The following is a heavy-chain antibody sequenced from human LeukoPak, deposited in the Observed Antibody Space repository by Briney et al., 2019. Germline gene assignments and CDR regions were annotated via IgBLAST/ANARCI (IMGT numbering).Heavy chain of an antibody. CDR2: MNPNSGNT. CDR3: ARAAVDTAMVFSIAYYMDV. J-gene: IGHJ6*03. D-gene: IGHD5-18*01. Sequence: ASVKLSCTSSGYTFTSYDINWVRQATGQGLEWMGWMNPNSGNTGYAQKFQGRVTITRNTSIRTAYMELSRLRSDDTAVYYCARAAVDTAMVFSIAYYMDVWGKGTTVTISS. CDR1: GYTFTSYD. V-gene: IGHV1-8*03.